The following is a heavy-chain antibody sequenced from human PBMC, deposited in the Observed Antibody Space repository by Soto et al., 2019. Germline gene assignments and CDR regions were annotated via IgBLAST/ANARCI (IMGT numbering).Heavy chain of an antibody. CDR2: ISYDGSNK. CDR1: GFTFSSYG. Sequence: QVQLVESGGGVVQPGRSLRLSCAASGFTFSSYGMHWVRQAPGKGLEWVAVISYDGSNKYYADSVKGRFTISRDNSKNTLYLQMNSLRAEETAVYYSARSSSSICSSTSCYYYYYYGMDVWGQGTTVTVSS. CDR3: ARSSSSICSSTSCYYYYYYGMDV. D-gene: IGHD2-2*01. J-gene: IGHJ6*02. V-gene: IGHV3-30*03.